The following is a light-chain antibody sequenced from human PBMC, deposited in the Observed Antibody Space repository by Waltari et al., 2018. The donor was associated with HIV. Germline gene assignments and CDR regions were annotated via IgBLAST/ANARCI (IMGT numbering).Light chain of an antibody. Sequence: DIQMTQSPSSLSASVGDRVTITCRAGQSISSYLNWYQQRPGKAPKLLIYAAASLQSGVPSRFSGRGSGTDFSLTISSLQPEDFAIYYCQQSYNLPLTFGGGTNLEIK. CDR1: QSISSY. V-gene: IGKV1-39*01. J-gene: IGKJ4*01. CDR2: AAA. CDR3: QQSYNLPLT.